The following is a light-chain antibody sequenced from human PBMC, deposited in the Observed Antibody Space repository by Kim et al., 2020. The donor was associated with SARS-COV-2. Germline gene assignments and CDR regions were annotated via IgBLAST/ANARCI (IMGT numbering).Light chain of an antibody. CDR3: SSSTSSSPVL. J-gene: IGLJ2*01. V-gene: IGLV2-14*03. CDR2: DVS. Sequence: GHSITISCTGTSSDVVGYNSVAWYQQHPGKAPKLILCDVSDRPSGVSNRFSGSKSGNTASLTISGLQAEDEADYYCSSSTSSSPVLFGGGTKLTVL. CDR1: SSDVVGYNS.